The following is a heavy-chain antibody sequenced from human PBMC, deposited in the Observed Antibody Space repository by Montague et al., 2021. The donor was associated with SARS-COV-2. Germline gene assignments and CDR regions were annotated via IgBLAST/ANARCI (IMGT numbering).Heavy chain of an antibody. Sequence: SLRLSCAASGFTFSRFWMSWIRQTAGKGLEWVANIGEDGSETYYVDSVKGRFTISRDNAEKSLYLQMNSLRPEDTAVYYCVSRGSGSPWGQGTLVTVSS. D-gene: IGHD3-10*01. CDR2: IGEDGSET. V-gene: IGHV3-7*01. J-gene: IGHJ5*02. CDR3: VSRGSGSP. CDR1: GFTFSRFW.